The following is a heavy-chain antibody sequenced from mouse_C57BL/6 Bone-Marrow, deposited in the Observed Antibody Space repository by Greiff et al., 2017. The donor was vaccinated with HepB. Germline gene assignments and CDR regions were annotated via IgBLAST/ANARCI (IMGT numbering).Heavy chain of an antibody. V-gene: IGHV1-64*01. Sequence: QVQLQQPGAELVEPGASVKLSCKASGYTFTSYWMHWVKQRPGQGLEWIGMIHPNSGSTNYNEKFKSKATLTVDKSSSTAYMQLSSLTSEDSAVYYCARGYYYVYWYFDVWGTGTTVTVSS. J-gene: IGHJ1*03. CDR2: IHPNSGST. D-gene: IGHD1-1*01. CDR3: ARGYYYVYWYFDV. CDR1: GYTFTSYW.